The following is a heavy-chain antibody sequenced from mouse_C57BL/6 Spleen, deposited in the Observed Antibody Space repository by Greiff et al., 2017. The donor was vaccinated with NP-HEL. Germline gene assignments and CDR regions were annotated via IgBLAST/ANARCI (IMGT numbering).Heavy chain of an antibody. J-gene: IGHJ1*03. CDR2: IDPSDSYT. V-gene: IGHV1-59*01. Sequence: QVQLQQPGAELVRPGTSVKLSCKASGYTFTSYWLHWVKQRPGPGLEWIGVIDPSDSYTHYNQQFKGTATLTVDTSSSTAYMQLSRLTSEDSAVYYCAREEYYYGSSKDFDVWGTGTTVTVSS. CDR3: AREEYYYGSSKDFDV. CDR1: GYTFTSYW. D-gene: IGHD1-1*01.